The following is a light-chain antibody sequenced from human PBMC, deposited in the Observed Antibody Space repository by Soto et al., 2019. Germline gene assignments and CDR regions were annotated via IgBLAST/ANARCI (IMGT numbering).Light chain of an antibody. CDR2: GAS. J-gene: IGKJ5*01. Sequence: EIVMTQSPATLSVPPGERVTLSCRASQSVSSNLAWYQHKPGQAPRLLVYGASTRATGIPARFSGSGSGTEFTLTISSLQSEDFAVYYCQQYHNWPITFGQGRRLEIK. V-gene: IGKV3-15*01. CDR3: QQYHNWPIT. CDR1: QSVSSN.